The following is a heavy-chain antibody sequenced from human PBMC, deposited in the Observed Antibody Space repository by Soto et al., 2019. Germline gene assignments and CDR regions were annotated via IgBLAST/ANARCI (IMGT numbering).Heavy chain of an antibody. CDR2: ISGSGGST. V-gene: IGHV3-23*01. CDR3: AKETRYFGFPIDY. Sequence: PGGSLRLSCAASGFTFSSYAMSWVRQAPGKGLEWVSAISGSGGSTYYADSVKGRFSFSRDNSKNTLYLQMNSLRAEDTAVYYCAKETRYFGFPIDYWGQGTLVTVSS. D-gene: IGHD3-9*01. J-gene: IGHJ4*02. CDR1: GFTFSSYA.